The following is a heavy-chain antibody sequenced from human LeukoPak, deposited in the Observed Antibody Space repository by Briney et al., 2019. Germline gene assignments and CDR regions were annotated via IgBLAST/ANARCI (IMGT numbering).Heavy chain of an antibody. D-gene: IGHD1-26*01. CDR1: GGSISSSNW. CDR3: ARGSGSYLSDAFDI. CDR2: IFHSGST. Sequence: SGTLSLTCAVSGGSISSSNWWSWVRQPPGKGLEWIGEIFHSGSTNYNPSLKSRVTILVDKSKNQFSLKLSSVTAADTAVYYCARGSGSYLSDAFDIWGQGTMVTVSS. V-gene: IGHV4-4*02. J-gene: IGHJ3*02.